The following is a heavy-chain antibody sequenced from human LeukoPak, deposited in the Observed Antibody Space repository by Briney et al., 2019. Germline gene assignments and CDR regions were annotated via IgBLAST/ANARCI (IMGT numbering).Heavy chain of an antibody. D-gene: IGHD3-22*01. V-gene: IGHV3-21*01. CDR3: ATGGAQYYEF. J-gene: IGHJ4*02. CDR2: ISSSSSYI. Sequence: EWVSSISSSSSYIYYADSVKGRFTISRDNAKNSLYLQMNSLSAEDTAVYYCATGGAQYYEFWGQGTLVTVSS.